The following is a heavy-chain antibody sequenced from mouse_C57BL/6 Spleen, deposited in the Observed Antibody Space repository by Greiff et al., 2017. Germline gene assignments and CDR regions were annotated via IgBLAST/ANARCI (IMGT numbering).Heavy chain of an antibody. J-gene: IGHJ4*01. D-gene: IGHD1-1*01. V-gene: IGHV5-9-1*02. CDR1: GFTFSSYA. Sequence: EVKLVESGEGLVKPGGSLKLSCAASGFTFSSYAMSWVRQTPEQRLEWVAYISSGGDYIYYADTVKGRFTISRDNARNTLYLQMSSLKSEDTAMYYCTRDHSSTYAMDDWGKGTSVTVSS. CDR2: ISSGGDYI. CDR3: TRDHSSTYAMDD.